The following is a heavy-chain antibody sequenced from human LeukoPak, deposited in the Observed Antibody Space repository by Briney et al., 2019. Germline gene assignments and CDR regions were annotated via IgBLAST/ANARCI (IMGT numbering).Heavy chain of an antibody. D-gene: IGHD4-23*01. CDR1: GGSISSGGYY. CDR3: ARGGDSRGMDV. Sequence: SETLSLTCTVSGGSISSGGYYWSWIRQHPGKGLEWIGYIYDSGSTYYNPSLKSRVTISVDTSQNQFSLKLNSVTAADTAVYYCARGGDSRGMDVWGQGTLVTVSS. J-gene: IGHJ4*02. V-gene: IGHV4-31*03. CDR2: IYDSGST.